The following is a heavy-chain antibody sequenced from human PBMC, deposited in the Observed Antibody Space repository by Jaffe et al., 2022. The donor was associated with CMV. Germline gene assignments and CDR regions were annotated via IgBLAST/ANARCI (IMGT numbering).Heavy chain of an antibody. J-gene: IGHJ3*02. CDR2: ISSSGSTI. CDR3: ARTRQIEYYYDSSGYLAAFDI. D-gene: IGHD3-22*01. V-gene: IGHV3-48*03. Sequence: EVQLVESGGGLVQPGGSLRLSCAASGFTFSSYEMNWVRQAPGKGLEWVSYISSSGSTIYYADSVKGRFTISRDNAKNSLYLQMNSLRAEDTAVYYCARTRQIEYYYDSSGYLAAFDIWGQGTMVTVSS. CDR1: GFTFSSYE.